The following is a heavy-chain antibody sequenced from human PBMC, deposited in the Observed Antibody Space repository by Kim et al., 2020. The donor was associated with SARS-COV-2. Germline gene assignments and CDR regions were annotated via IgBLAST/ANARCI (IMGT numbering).Heavy chain of an antibody. D-gene: IGHD6-6*01. Sequence: GGSLRLSCAASGFTFSSYAMSWVRQAPGKGLEWVSAISGSGGSTYYADSVKGRFTISRDNSKNTLYLQMNSLRAEDTAVYYCAKDKRGAARLWFAFDYWGQGTLVTVSS. V-gene: IGHV3-23*01. J-gene: IGHJ4*02. CDR3: AKDKRGAARLWFAFDY. CDR1: GFTFSSYA. CDR2: ISGSGGST.